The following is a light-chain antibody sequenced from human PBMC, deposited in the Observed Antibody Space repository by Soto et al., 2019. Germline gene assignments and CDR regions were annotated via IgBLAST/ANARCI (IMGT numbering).Light chain of an antibody. J-gene: IGKJ5*01. Sequence: ESVFTQSPGTLSLSPVERATLSCRASQSVSSYLAWYQQKPGQAPRLLIYDASNRATGIPARFSGSGSGTDFTLTISSLEPEDFAVYYCQQRSNWLITFGQGTRLEIK. V-gene: IGKV3-11*01. CDR1: QSVSSY. CDR3: QQRSNWLIT. CDR2: DAS.